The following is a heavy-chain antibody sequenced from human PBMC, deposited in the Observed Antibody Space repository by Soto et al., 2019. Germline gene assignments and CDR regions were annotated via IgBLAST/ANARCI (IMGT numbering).Heavy chain of an antibody. CDR2: ISAYNGNS. CDR3: ARVLVVPAAMLGYYYDYGMDV. Sequence: ASVKVSCKASGYTFTSYGISWVRQATGQGLEWMGWISAYNGNSHYAQKLQGRVTMTTDTSTSTAYMELRSLRSDDTAVYYCARVLVVPAAMLGYYYDYGMDVWGQGTTVTVSS. J-gene: IGHJ6*02. CDR1: GYTFTSYG. D-gene: IGHD2-2*01. V-gene: IGHV1-18*01.